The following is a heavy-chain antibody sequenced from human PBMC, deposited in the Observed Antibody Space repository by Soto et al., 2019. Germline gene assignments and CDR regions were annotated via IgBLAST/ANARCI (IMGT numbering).Heavy chain of an antibody. V-gene: IGHV4-34*01. J-gene: IGHJ4*02. CDR1: GGSFSGYY. CDR3: ARFIGEGYYGSGRRSY. CDR2: INHSGST. Sequence: QVQLQQWGAGLLKPSETLSLTCAVYGGSFSGYYWSWIRQPPGKGLEWIGEINHSGSTNYNPSLKSRVTISVDTSKNQFSLKLSSVTAADTAVYYCARFIGEGYYGSGRRSYWGQGTLVTVSS. D-gene: IGHD3-10*01.